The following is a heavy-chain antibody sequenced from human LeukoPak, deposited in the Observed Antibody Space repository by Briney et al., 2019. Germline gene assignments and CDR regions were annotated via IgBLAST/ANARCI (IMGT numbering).Heavy chain of an antibody. CDR3: AREGSGVVTLDH. V-gene: IGHV3-74*01. CDR1: GFTFSSYW. Sequence: PGGSLRLSCAASGFTFSSYWMHWVRQAPGKGLVWVSRINSDGSSTSYADSVKGRFTISRDNAKNTLYLQMNSLRVEDTAVYYCAREGSGVVTLDHWGQGTLVTVSS. J-gene: IGHJ1*01. D-gene: IGHD2-21*02. CDR2: INSDGSST.